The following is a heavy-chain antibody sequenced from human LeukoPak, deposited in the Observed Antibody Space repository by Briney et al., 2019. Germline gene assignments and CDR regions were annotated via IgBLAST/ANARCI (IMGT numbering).Heavy chain of an antibody. V-gene: IGHV1-8*03. Sequence: ASVKVSCKASGYTFTSYDINWVRQATGQGLEWMGWMNPNSGNTGYAQKFQGRVTITRNTSISTAYMELSSLRSEDTAVYYCARGDMSGSYTDYWGQGTLVTVSS. CDR2: MNPNSGNT. CDR3: ARGDMSGSYTDY. CDR1: GYTFTSYD. D-gene: IGHD1-26*01. J-gene: IGHJ4*02.